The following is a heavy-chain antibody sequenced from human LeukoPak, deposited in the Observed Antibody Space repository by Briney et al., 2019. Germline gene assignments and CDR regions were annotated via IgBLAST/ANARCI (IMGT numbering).Heavy chain of an antibody. J-gene: IGHJ4*02. Sequence: SQTLSLTCTVSGGSTSSGEYSWSWIRQPPGKGLEWIGYIYYSGSTYYNPSLKSRVTISVDTSKNQFSLKLSSVTAADTAVYYCARDSGAYCGGDCYASFDYWGQGTLVTVSS. CDR2: IYYSGST. CDR3: ARDSGAYCGGDCYASFDY. CDR1: GGSTSSGEYS. D-gene: IGHD2-21*01. V-gene: IGHV4-30-4*08.